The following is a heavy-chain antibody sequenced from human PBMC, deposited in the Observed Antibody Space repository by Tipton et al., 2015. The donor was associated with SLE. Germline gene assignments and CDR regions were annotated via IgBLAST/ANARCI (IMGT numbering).Heavy chain of an antibody. Sequence: TLSLTCTVSGGSISSYYWSWIRQPPGKGLGWIGYIYYSGSTNYNPSLKSRVTISVDTSKNQFSLKLSSVTAADTAVYYCARGGPSGSYYDGSTTFDYWGQGTLVTVSS. CDR1: GGSISSYY. V-gene: IGHV4-59*01. D-gene: IGHD3-10*01. J-gene: IGHJ4*02. CDR3: ARGGPSGSYYDGSTTFDY. CDR2: IYYSGST.